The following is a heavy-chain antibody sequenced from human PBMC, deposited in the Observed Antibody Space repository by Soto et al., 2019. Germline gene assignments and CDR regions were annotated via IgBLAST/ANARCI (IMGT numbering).Heavy chain of an antibody. Sequence: QVQLVQSGAEVKKPGASVKVSCKASGYTFTSYDINWVRQATGQGLEWMGWMNPNSGNTGYAQKFQGRVTLTRNTSISTAYMELSSLRSEDTAVYYCARNPPLLTTVTNWFDPWGQGTLVTVSS. D-gene: IGHD4-4*01. J-gene: IGHJ5*02. CDR3: ARNPPLLTTVTNWFDP. V-gene: IGHV1-8*01. CDR2: MNPNSGNT. CDR1: GYTFTSYD.